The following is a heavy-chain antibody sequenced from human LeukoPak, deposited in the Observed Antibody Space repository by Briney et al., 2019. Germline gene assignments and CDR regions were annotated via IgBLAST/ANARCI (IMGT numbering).Heavy chain of an antibody. CDR3: ALTGRKFDP. CDR1: GYSFTSYW. D-gene: IGHD1-20*01. CDR2: IDPSDSYT. V-gene: IGHV5-10-1*01. Sequence: GESLKISCKGSGYSFTSYWISWVRQMPGKGLEWMGTIDPSDSYTNYSPSFQGHVTISADKSINTAYLQWRSLKASDTAMYYCALTGRKFDPWGQGTLVTVSS. J-gene: IGHJ5*02.